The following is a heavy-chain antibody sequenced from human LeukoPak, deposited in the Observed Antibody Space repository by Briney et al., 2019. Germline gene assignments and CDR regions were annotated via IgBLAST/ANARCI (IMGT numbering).Heavy chain of an antibody. J-gene: IGHJ4*02. CDR3: ATGGINLDF. Sequence: PGGSLRLSCGGSGFIFRNAWMNWVRQAPGKGLEWVGRIKSKPDGGTTDYAAPVKGRFTISRDDSKNTVFLQMNSLKTEDTAVYYCATGGINLDFWGQGTLVTVSS. CDR2: IKSKPDGGTT. CDR1: GFIFRNAW. V-gene: IGHV3-15*07. D-gene: IGHD5-24*01.